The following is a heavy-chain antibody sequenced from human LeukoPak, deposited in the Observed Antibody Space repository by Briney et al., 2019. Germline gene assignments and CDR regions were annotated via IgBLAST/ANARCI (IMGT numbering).Heavy chain of an antibody. V-gene: IGHV3-11*01. Sequence: PGRSLRLSCAASGFTFSDYYMSWIRQAPGKGLEWVSYISSSGSTIYYADSVKGRFTISRDNAKNSLYLQMNSLRAEDTAVYYCARYQGSVTAVTPSPLDYWGQGTLVTVSS. CDR2: ISSSGSTI. J-gene: IGHJ4*02. D-gene: IGHD4-23*01. CDR3: ARYQGSVTAVTPSPLDY. CDR1: GFTFSDYY.